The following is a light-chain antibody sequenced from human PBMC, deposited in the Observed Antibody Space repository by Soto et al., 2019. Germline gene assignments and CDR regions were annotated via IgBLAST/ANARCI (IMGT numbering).Light chain of an antibody. Sequence: IQLTQSPSSLSASVGDRVTITCRASQGISSYLAWYQQKPGKAPKLLIYAASTLQSGVPSRFSGSGSGTEFTLTISSLQPDDFATYYCQQYNSYVTFGQGTKV. CDR3: QQYNSYVT. J-gene: IGKJ1*01. CDR2: AAS. V-gene: IGKV1-9*01. CDR1: QGISSY.